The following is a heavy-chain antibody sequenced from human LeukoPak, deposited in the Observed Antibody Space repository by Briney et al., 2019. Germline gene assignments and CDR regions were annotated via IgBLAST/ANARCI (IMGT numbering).Heavy chain of an antibody. CDR1: GFTFSSYG. CDR3: AKDRTPIVVVPAAIGY. Sequence: GGSLRLSCAASGFTFSSYGMHWVRQAPGKGLEWVAVISYDGSNKYYADSVKGRFTISRDNSKNTLYLQMNSLRAEDTAVYYCAKDRTPIVVVPAAIGYWGQGTLVTVSS. CDR2: ISYDGSNK. V-gene: IGHV3-30*18. J-gene: IGHJ4*02. D-gene: IGHD2-2*01.